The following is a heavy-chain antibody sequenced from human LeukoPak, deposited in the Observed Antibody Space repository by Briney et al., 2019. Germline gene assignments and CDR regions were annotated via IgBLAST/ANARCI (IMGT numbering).Heavy chain of an antibody. J-gene: IGHJ4*02. D-gene: IGHD3-22*01. CDR2: ISSSGSTI. CDR1: GFTFSSYE. Sequence: GGSLRLSCAASGFTFSSYEMNWVRQAPGKGLEWVSYISSSGSTIYYADSVKGRFTISRDNAKNTLYLQMNSLRAEDTAVYYCAKGSTMHMIVVITEYYFDYWGRGTLVTVSS. V-gene: IGHV3-48*03. CDR3: AKGSTMHMIVVITEYYFDY.